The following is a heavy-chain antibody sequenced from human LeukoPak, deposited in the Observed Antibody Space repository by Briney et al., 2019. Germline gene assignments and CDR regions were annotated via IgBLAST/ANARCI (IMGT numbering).Heavy chain of an antibody. V-gene: IGHV3-49*03. Sequence: PGGSLRLSCTASGFTFGDYAMSWFRQAPGKGLEWVGFIRSKAYGGTTEYAASVKGRFTISRDDSKSIAYLQMNSLKTEDTAVYYCTRGRDYDFWSGFVYGMDVWGQGTTVTVSS. D-gene: IGHD3-3*01. CDR3: TRGRDYDFWSGFVYGMDV. CDR1: GFTFGDYA. J-gene: IGHJ6*02. CDR2: IRSKAYGGTT.